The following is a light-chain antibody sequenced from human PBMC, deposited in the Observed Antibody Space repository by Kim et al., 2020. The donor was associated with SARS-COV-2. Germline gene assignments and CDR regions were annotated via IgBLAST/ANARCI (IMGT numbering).Light chain of an antibody. J-gene: IGLJ3*02. CDR1: SGSVSTSYY. CDR3: VLYMGSDFWV. CDR2: STN. Sequence: QTVVTQEPSFSVSPGGTVTLTCGLTSGSVSTSYYPSWYQQTPGQAPRTLIYSTNTRSSGVPDRFSGSILGNKAALTITGAQADDESDYYCVLYMGSDFWVFGGGTKLTVL. V-gene: IGLV8-61*01.